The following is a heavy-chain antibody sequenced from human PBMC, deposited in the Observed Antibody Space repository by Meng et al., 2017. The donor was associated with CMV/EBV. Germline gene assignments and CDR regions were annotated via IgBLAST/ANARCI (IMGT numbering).Heavy chain of an antibody. Sequence: GSLRLSCPVSGGSISSYYWSWIRQPPGKGLEWIGYIYYSGSTNYNPSLKSRVTISVDTSKNQFSLKLSPVTAADTAVYYCARDRVVTRYYYYGMDVWGQGTTVTVSS. V-gene: IGHV4-59*01. J-gene: IGHJ6*02. CDR1: GGSISSYY. D-gene: IGHD4-23*01. CDR3: ARDRVVTRYYYYGMDV. CDR2: IYYSGST.